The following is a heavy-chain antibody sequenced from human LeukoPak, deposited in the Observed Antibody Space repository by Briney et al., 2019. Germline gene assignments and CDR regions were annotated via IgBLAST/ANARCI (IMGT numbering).Heavy chain of an antibody. Sequence: ASVKVSCKASGYTFTGYYIHWVRQAPGQGLEWMGWISPNSGDTNYAQNFQGRVTMTGDTSIRPAYMELSRLRSDDTAVYYCARNFGSGWYVDYWGQGTLVTVSS. J-gene: IGHJ4*02. CDR3: ARNFGSGWYVDY. V-gene: IGHV1-2*02. CDR2: ISPNSGDT. D-gene: IGHD6-19*01. CDR1: GYTFTGYY.